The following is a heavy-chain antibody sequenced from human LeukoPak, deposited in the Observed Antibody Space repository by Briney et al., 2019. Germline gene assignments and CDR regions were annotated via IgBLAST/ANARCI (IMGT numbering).Heavy chain of an antibody. D-gene: IGHD6-6*01. V-gene: IGHV4-38-2*01. CDR3: ARATPSSSGGDY. J-gene: IGHJ4*02. Sequence: SETLSLTCAVSGYSISSGYYWGWIRQPPGKGLEWIGSIYHSGSTYYNPSLKSRVTISVDTSKNQFSLKLSSVTAADTAVYYCARATPSSSGGDYWGQGTLVTVSS. CDR1: GYSISSGYY. CDR2: IYHSGST.